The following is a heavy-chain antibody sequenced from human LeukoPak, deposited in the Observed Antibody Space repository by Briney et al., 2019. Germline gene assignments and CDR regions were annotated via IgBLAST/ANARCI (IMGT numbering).Heavy chain of an antibody. CDR3: ARGVYDSSGYYPGNNWFDP. V-gene: IGHV1-69*05. CDR1: GGTFSSYA. Sequence: ASVKVSCKASGGTFSSYAISWVRQAPGQGLEWMGGIIPIFGTANYAQKFQGRVTITTDESTSTAYMELSSLRSEDTAVYYCARGVYDSSGYYPGNNWFDPWGQGTLVTVSS. D-gene: IGHD3-22*01. J-gene: IGHJ5*02. CDR2: IIPIFGTA.